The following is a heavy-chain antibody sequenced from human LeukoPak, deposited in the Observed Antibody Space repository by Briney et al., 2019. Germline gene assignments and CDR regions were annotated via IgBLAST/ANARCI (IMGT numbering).Heavy chain of an antibody. CDR1: GYTFTDYY. J-gene: IGHJ6*04. Sequence: ASVKISCKVSGYTFTDYYMHRVQQAPGKGLEWMGLVDPEDGETIYAEKFQGRVTITADTSTDTAYMELSSLRSEDTAVYYCATPSGILWGLDVWGKGTTVTVSS. CDR3: ATPSGILWGLDV. V-gene: IGHV1-69-2*01. CDR2: VDPEDGET. D-gene: IGHD2-21*01.